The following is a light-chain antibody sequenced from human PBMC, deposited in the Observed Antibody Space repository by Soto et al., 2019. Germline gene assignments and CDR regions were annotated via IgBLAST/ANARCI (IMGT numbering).Light chain of an antibody. CDR3: QQSYNAPPT. CDR1: DPVSTD. CDR2: AAS. J-gene: IGKJ1*01. V-gene: IGKV1-39*01. Sequence: DIQMTQSPSSLSASEGYRVIITCRSIDPVSTDLRLCXXXRXXAPXFLIYAASTLQSGVPSRFSGSGSGTEFTLAISTLEPEDLATYYCQQSYNAPPTFGQGTKVDIK.